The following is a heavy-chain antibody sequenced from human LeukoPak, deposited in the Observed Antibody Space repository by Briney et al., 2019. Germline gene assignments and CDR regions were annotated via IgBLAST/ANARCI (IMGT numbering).Heavy chain of an antibody. CDR2: IYYSGST. J-gene: IGHJ4*02. CDR3: ASDYGSGSYYMF. Sequence: SETLSLTCTVSGGSISSYYWSWIRQPPGKGLEWIGYIYYSGSTKYNPSLKSRVTISVDTSKNQFSLKLISVTAADTAVYYGASDYGSGSYYMFWGQGTLVTVSS. CDR1: GGSISSYY. D-gene: IGHD3-10*01. V-gene: IGHV4-59*01.